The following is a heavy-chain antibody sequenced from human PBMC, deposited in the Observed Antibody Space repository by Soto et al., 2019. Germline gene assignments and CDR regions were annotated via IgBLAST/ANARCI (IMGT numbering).Heavy chain of an antibody. D-gene: IGHD2-15*01. CDR2: ISYDGSNK. V-gene: IGHV3-30-3*01. CDR3: AGSPLRYCSGGSCDNYFDY. CDR1: GFTFSSYA. J-gene: IGHJ4*02. Sequence: GESLKISCAASGFTFSSYAMHWVRQAPGKGLEWVAVISYDGSNKYYADSVKGRFTISRDNSKNTLYLQMNSLRAEDTAVYYCAGSPLRYCSGGSCDNYFDYWGQGTLVTVSS.